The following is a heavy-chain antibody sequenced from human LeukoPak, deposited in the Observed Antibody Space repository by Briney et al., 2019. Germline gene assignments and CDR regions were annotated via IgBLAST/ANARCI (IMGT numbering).Heavy chain of an antibody. CDR2: SSGSGGGT. CDR1: GFTFSSSG. D-gene: IGHD6-19*01. J-gene: IGHJ4*02. CDR3: AKRFVTGTKYFEC. Sequence: GGSLRLSCGASGFTFSSSGMSWVRQAPGKGLEWVSSSGSGGGTYYADSVKGRFTISRDNSKNTLYLQMNSLRAEDTAVYYCAKRFVTGTKYFECWGQGTLVTVSS. V-gene: IGHV3-23*01.